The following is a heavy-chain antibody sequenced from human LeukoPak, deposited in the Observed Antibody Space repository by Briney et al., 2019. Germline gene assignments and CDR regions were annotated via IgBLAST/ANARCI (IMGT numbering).Heavy chain of an antibody. Sequence: GGSLRLSCAASGFTFSSYGMHWVRQAPGKGLEWVAFIRYDGSNKYYADSVKGRFTISRDNSKNTLYLQMNSLRAEDTAVYYRAKDGYCSGGTCYSWNYYYYGMDVWGQGTTVTVSS. V-gene: IGHV3-30*02. D-gene: IGHD2-15*01. CDR3: AKDGYCSGGTCYSWNYYYYGMDV. CDR2: IRYDGSNK. CDR1: GFTFSSYG. J-gene: IGHJ6*02.